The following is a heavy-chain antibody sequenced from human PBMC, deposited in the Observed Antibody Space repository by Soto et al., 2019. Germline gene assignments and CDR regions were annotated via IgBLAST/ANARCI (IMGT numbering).Heavy chain of an antibody. CDR3: ARGQGAAAGHSNFDY. V-gene: IGHV4-30-2*01. CDR1: SGSISGTTYS. D-gene: IGHD6-13*01. Sequence: SETLSLTCAVSSGSISGTTYSWSWIRLPLGKGLEWIGYIYDSGNTYYNPSLKSQFSISVDRSKNQFSLKLSSVTAADTAVYYCARGQGAAAGHSNFDYWGQGALVTVSS. J-gene: IGHJ4*02. CDR2: IYDSGNT.